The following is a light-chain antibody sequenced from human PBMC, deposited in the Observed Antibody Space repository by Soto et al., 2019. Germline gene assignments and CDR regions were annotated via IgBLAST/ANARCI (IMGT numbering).Light chain of an antibody. CDR1: QSVNTN. J-gene: IGKJ1*01. CDR3: QHYGDSSWT. Sequence: EIVMTQSPATLSVSPGERATLSCRASQSVNTNLTWFQQKPGQAPRLLIFGTSNRAPGIPDRFSGSGSGTDFTLTISRLEPDDFAVYYCQHYGDSSWTFGQGTKVDIK. CDR2: GTS. V-gene: IGKV3-20*01.